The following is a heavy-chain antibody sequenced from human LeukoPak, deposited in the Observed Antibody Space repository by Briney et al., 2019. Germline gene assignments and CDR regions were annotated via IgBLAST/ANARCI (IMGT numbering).Heavy chain of an antibody. CDR1: GFAFNSYE. Sequence: GGSLRLSCIASGFAFNSYEMNWVRQAPGKGLEWVSYISSSGIIKHYADSVKGRFTISRDNAKNSLYLQMNSLRAEDAAVYYCARARYTSGWETLDYWGQGTLVTVSS. CDR3: ARARYTSGWETLDY. V-gene: IGHV3-48*03. D-gene: IGHD6-19*01. CDR2: ISSSGIIK. J-gene: IGHJ4*02.